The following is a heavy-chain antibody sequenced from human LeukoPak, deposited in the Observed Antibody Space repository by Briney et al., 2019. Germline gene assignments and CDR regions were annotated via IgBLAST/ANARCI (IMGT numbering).Heavy chain of an antibody. Sequence: PGGSLRLSCAASGFTVSSNYMSWVRQAPGKGLELVGRIKSKTDGGTTDYAAPVKGRFTISRDDSKNTLYLQMNSLKTEDTAVYYCTTEAYDYGDYLLPPGYWGQGTLFTVSS. J-gene: IGHJ4*02. CDR2: IKSKTDGGTT. CDR1: GFTVSSNY. V-gene: IGHV3-15*01. CDR3: TTEAYDYGDYLLPPGY. D-gene: IGHD4-17*01.